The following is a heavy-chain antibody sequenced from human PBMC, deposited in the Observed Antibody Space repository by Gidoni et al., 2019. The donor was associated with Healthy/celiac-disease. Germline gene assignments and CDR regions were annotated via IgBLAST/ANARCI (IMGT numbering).Heavy chain of an antibody. CDR2: ISGSGGST. CDR1: GFTFSSYA. Sequence: EVQLLESGGGLVQPGGSLRLSCAASGFTFSSYAMSWVRQAPGKGLEGVSAISGSGGSTYYADSVKGRFTISRDNSKNTLYLQRNSLRAEDTAVYYCAKGGGLLPTNWFDPWGQGTLVTVSS. V-gene: IGHV3-23*01. D-gene: IGHD2-15*01. CDR3: AKGGGLLPTNWFDP. J-gene: IGHJ5*02.